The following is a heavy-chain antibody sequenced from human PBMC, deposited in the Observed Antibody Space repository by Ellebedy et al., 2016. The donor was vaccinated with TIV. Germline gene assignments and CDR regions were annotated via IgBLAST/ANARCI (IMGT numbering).Heavy chain of an antibody. D-gene: IGHD6-19*01. J-gene: IGHJ4*02. CDR2: ISGSGDSP. CDR3: AKDRFSSAWYGGYFDY. Sequence: GEYLKISCAASGFTFSSYAMSWVRQAPGKGLEWVSAISGSGDSPHYADSVKGRFTISRDTSKNTLYLKMNSLRAEDTAVYYCAKDRFSSAWYGGYFDYWGQGTLVTVSS. CDR1: GFTFSSYA. V-gene: IGHV3-23*01.